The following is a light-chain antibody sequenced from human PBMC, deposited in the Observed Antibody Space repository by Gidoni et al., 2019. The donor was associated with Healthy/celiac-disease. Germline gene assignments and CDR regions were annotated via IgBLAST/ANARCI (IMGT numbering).Light chain of an antibody. CDR2: AAS. Sequence: DIQLTQSPSSLSASVGDRVTITCRASQGISNYLAWYQQKPGKVPKLLIYAASTLQSGVPSRFSGSGAGTDFTLTISILQPEDVATYYCQKYNSAPQTFGQGTKVEIK. CDR1: QGISNY. CDR3: QKYNSAPQT. J-gene: IGKJ1*01. V-gene: IGKV1-27*01.